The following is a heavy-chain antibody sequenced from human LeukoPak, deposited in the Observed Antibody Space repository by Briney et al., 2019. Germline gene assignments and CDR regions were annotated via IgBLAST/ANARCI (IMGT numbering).Heavy chain of an antibody. D-gene: IGHD3-10*01. CDR3: ARRITMVRGVIINYFDY. CDR2: IYYSGST. CDR1: GYSVRSGYY. Sequence: SETLSLTCTVSGYSVRSGYYWGWIRQPPGKGLEWIGSIYYSGSTYYNPSLKSRVTISVDTSKNQFSLKLSSVTAADTAVYYCARRITMVRGVIINYFDYWGQGTLVTVSS. J-gene: IGHJ4*02. V-gene: IGHV4-38-2*02.